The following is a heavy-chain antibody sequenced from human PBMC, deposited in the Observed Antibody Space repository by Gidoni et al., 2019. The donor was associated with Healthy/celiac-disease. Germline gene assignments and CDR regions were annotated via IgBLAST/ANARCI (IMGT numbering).Heavy chain of an antibody. D-gene: IGHD1-26*01. CDR2: ISSSSSYI. CDR1: GFTFSSYS. Sequence: EVQLVESGGGLVKPGGSLSLSCAASGFTFSSYSMNWVRQAPGKGLEWVSSISSSSSYIYYADSVKGRFTISRDNAKNSLYLQMNSLRAEDTAVYYCAREGSYGWYFDYWGQGTLVTVSS. CDR3: AREGSYGWYFDY. J-gene: IGHJ4*02. V-gene: IGHV3-21*01.